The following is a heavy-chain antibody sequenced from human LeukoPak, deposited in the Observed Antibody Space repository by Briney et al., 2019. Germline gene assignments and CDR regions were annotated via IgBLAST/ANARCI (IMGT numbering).Heavy chain of an antibody. CDR2: IKYDGSGK. V-gene: IGHV3-7*01. Sequence: GGYLRLSCVASGFSLSGCWMSWVRQAPGKGLEWVANIKYDGSGKDYVDSVKGRFTISRDNARNSLFLQMNSLRVEDTAAYHCARDIAPAGLFYDYWGEGTLVTVSS. CDR3: ARDIAPAGLFYDY. J-gene: IGHJ4*02. D-gene: IGHD6-13*01. CDR1: GFSLSGCW.